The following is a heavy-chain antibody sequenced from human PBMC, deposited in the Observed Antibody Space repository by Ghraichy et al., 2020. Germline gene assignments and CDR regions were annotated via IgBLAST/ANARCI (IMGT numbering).Heavy chain of an antibody. CDR1: GGSISSYY. CDR3: ARQSGIVGAIDAFDI. V-gene: IGHV4-59*01. J-gene: IGHJ3*02. CDR2: IYYSGST. Sequence: SETLSLTCTVSGGSISSYYWSWIRQPPGKGLEWIGYIYYSGSTNYNPSLKSRVTISVDTSKNQFSLKLSSVTAADTAVYYCARQSGIVGAIDAFDIWGQGTMVTVSS. D-gene: IGHD1-26*01.